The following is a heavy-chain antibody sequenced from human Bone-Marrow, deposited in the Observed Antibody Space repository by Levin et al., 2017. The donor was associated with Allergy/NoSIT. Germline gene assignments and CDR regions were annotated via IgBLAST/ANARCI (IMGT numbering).Heavy chain of an antibody. CDR3: ARVVSIAAAGTIPYYFDY. CDR2: ISAYNGNT. D-gene: IGHD6-13*01. Sequence: GESLKISCKASGYTFTSYGISWVRQAPGQGLEWMGWISAYNGNTNYAQKLQGRVTMTTDTSTSTAYMELRSLRSDDTAVYYCARVVSIAAAGTIPYYFDYWGQGTLVTVSS. V-gene: IGHV1-18*01. J-gene: IGHJ4*02. CDR1: GYTFTSYG.